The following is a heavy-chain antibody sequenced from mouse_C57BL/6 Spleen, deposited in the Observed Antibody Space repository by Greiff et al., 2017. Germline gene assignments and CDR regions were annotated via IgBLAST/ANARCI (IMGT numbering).Heavy chain of an antibody. CDR1: GYTFTDYE. CDR2: IDPETGGT. D-gene: IGHD2-12*01. J-gene: IGHJ3*01. V-gene: IGHV1-15*01. Sequence: VQLQQSGAELVRPGASVTLSCKASGYTFTDYEMHWVKQTPVHGLEWIGAIDPETGGTAYNQKFKGKAILTADKSSSTAYMELRSLTSEGSGVYLWTDYSYSWVGYWGQGTLVTVSA. CDR3: TDYSYSWVGY.